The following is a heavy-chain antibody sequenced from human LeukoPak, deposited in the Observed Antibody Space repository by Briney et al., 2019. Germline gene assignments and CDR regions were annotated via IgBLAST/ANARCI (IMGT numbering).Heavy chain of an antibody. V-gene: IGHV4-38-2*02. CDR3: ARDSLRGANPPFYFDY. Sequence: SETLSLTCTVSGYSISSDYYWGWIRQPPGKGLEWIGNIYHSGATYYNPSLESRVTISVDTSKNQFSLKLSSVTAADTAVYFCARDSLRGANPPFYFDYWGQGTLVTVSS. J-gene: IGHJ4*02. CDR1: GYSISSDYY. D-gene: IGHD3-10*01. CDR2: IYHSGAT.